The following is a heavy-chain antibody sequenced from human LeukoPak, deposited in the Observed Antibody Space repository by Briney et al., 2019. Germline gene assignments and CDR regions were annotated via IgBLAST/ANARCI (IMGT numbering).Heavy chain of an antibody. CDR3: ARAEGFGELGSFDY. CDR2: INHSGST. V-gene: IGHV4-34*01. D-gene: IGHD3-10*01. J-gene: IGHJ4*02. Sequence: PSETLSLTCAVYGGSFSGYYWSWIRQPPGKGLEWIGEINHSGSTSYNPSLKSRVTISVDTSRNQFSLKLSSVTAADTAVYYCARAEGFGELGSFDYWGQGTLVTVSS. CDR1: GGSFSGYY.